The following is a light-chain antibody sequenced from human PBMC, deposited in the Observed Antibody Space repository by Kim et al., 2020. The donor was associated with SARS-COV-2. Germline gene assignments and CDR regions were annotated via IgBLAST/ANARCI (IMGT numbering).Light chain of an antibody. V-gene: IGLV1-40*01. CDR3: QSYDNSLNSWV. Sequence: QRVTISFSGTSSNIGGGYDVHWYQQLPNTAPKLLIHGHKDRPSGVPERFSGSRSGPSASLAITGLQVEDEADYYCQSYDNSLNSWVFGGGTQLTV. J-gene: IGLJ3*02. CDR1: SSNIGGGYD. CDR2: GHK.